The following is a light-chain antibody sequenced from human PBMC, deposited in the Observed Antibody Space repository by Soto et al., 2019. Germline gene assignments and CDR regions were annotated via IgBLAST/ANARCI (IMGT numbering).Light chain of an antibody. CDR3: QQRTNWPLIFT. V-gene: IGKV3-11*01. CDR1: QSVSSN. Sequence: EIVLAQSPATLSLSPGEKATLSCRASQSVSSNLAWYQQKPGQAPRLLIYAASKRATGIPARFSGSGSGTDFTLTISSLEPEDIAVYYCQQRTNWPLIFTFGPGTKVDIK. J-gene: IGKJ3*01. CDR2: AAS.